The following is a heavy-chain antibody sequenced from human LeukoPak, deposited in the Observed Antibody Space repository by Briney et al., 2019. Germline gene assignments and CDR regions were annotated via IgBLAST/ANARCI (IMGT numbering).Heavy chain of an antibody. Sequence: SGGSLRLSCAASGFTFSSYTMNWVRQAPGKGLEWVALISSDGSNKYYADSVKDRFTISRDNSKNTLYLQMNSLRDEDTAVYYCARGRPPDSWGQGTLVTVSS. V-gene: IGHV3-30-3*01. CDR3: ARGRPPDS. CDR1: GFTFSSYT. J-gene: IGHJ4*02. CDR2: ISSDGSNK.